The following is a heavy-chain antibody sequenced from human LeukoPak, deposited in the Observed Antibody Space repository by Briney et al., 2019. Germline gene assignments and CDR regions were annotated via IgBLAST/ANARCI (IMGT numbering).Heavy chain of an antibody. CDR3: ARDLYSGYDFRY. CDR2: MNPNSGNT. CDR1: GYTFTSYD. V-gene: IGHV1-8*01. D-gene: IGHD5-12*01. J-gene: IGHJ4*02. Sequence: ASVKVSCKASGYTFTSYDINWVRQATGQGLEWMGWMNPNSGNTGYAQKFQGRVTMTRNTSISTAYMELSSLRSEVTAVYYCARDLYSGYDFRYWGQGTLVTVSS.